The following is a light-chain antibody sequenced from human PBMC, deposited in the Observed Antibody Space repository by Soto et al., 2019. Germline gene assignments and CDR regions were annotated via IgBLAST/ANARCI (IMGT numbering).Light chain of an antibody. V-gene: IGKV1-39*01. Sequence: DIQVPQSPSSLSASVGDRVTITCRAGQNIRSYLNWYQQRPGKPPKLLIHTASPLQSGVPSRFSGSGAGTDFTLTISSLQPEDFATYYCQQTYSTLNSFGQGTKLEIK. CDR1: QNIRSY. J-gene: IGKJ2*03. CDR3: QQTYSTLNS. CDR2: TAS.